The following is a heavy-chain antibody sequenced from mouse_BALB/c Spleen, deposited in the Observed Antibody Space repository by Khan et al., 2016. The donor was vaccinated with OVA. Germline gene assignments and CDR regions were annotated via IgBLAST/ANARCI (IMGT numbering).Heavy chain of an antibody. CDR3: ARRNYFGYTFAY. J-gene: IGHJ3*01. Sequence: QVQLQQSGAELARPGASVKLSCTASGYTFTDYYINWVKQRTGQGLEWIGEISPGSGDTYYNERFMGKATLTADKSSSPAYLQLSSLTSEASAVYCGARRNYFGYTFAYWGQGTLVTVSA. CDR2: ISPGSGDT. D-gene: IGHD1-2*01. V-gene: IGHV1-77*01. CDR1: GYTFTDYY.